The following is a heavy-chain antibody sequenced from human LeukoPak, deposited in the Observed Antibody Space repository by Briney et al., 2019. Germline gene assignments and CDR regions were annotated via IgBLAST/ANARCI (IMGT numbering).Heavy chain of an antibody. CDR1: GYTFTGYY. V-gene: IGHV1-2*02. J-gene: IGHJ4*02. CDR3: ARGGCSSTSCYIYGTDY. D-gene: IGHD2-2*02. Sequence: GASVKVSCKAFGYTFTGYYMHWVRQAPGQGLEWMGWINPNSGGTNYAQKFQGRVTMTRDTSISTAYMELSRLRSDDTAVYYCARGGCSSTSCYIYGTDYWGQGTLVTVSS. CDR2: INPNSGGT.